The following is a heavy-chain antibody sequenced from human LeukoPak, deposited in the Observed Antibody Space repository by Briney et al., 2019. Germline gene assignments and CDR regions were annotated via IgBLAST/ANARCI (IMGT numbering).Heavy chain of an antibody. J-gene: IGHJ2*01. CDR2: IYISGSP. D-gene: IGHD6-13*01. Sequence: PSETLSLTCTVSGGSISSRDWTWIRQPAGKGLEWIGRIYISGSPNYNPSLKSRVTMSVDTSKNQFSLKLTSVTAADTAVYYCARVSSSWYQDWYFDRWGRGTLVTVSS. V-gene: IGHV4-4*07. CDR1: GGSISSRD. CDR3: ARVSSSWYQDWYFDR.